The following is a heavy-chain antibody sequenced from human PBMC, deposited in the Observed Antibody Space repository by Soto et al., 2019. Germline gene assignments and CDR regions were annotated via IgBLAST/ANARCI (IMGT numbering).Heavy chain of an antibody. CDR1: GFTFSSYG. J-gene: IGHJ6*03. V-gene: IGHV3-30*18. CDR2: ISYDGSNK. CDR3: AKDIYPGIAVAGSRGNGYMDV. D-gene: IGHD6-19*01. Sequence: PGGSLRLFCAASGFTFSSYGMHWVRQAPGKGLEWVAVISYDGSNKYYADSVKGRFTISRDNSKNTLYLQMNSLRAEDTAVYYCAKDIYPGIAVAGSRGNGYMDVWGKGTTVTVAS.